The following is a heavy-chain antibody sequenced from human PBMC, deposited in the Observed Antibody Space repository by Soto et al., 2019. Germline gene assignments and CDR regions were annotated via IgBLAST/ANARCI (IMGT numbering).Heavy chain of an antibody. CDR1: GFSLSTNVVG. J-gene: IGHJ4*02. D-gene: IGHD2-15*01. V-gene: IGHV2-5*02. Sequence: QITLKESGPTLVKPTQTLTLTCTFSGFSLSTNVVGVGWIRQPPGKALEWLTSIYGDDAEWYRPSLKSRLTITKDTSKNQVVLTMTNMDPVDTATYYCVHSPAYCSGPGCDYFDYWGLGTLVTVSS. CDR2: IYGDDAE. CDR3: VHSPAYCSGPGCDYFDY.